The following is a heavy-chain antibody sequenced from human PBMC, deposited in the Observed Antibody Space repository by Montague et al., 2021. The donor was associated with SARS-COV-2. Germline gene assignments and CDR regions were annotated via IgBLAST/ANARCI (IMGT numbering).Heavy chain of an antibody. Sequence: SLRLSCAASVFTFSSYRLNLVRQAPGKGLEWVSSISSSSSYLYYAYSXXVLFPISRDNAKNSLYLQMNSLRAEDTAVYYCAREGGDIVVVVAWPAGFDIWGQGTMVTVSS. J-gene: IGHJ3*02. CDR3: AREGGDIVVVVAWPAGFDI. D-gene: IGHD2-15*01. CDR2: ISSSSSYL. CDR1: VFTFSSYR. V-gene: IGHV3-21*01.